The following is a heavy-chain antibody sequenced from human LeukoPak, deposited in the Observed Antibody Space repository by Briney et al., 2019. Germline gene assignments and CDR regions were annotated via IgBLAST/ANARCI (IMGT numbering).Heavy chain of an antibody. V-gene: IGHV4-39*01. CDR1: GGSMSSSSYY. CDR3: ASPLGYCSSTDCYGDY. CDR2: IHYSGST. J-gene: IGHJ4*02. Sequence: KPSETLSLTCTVSGGSMSSSSYYWGRIRQPPGKGLEWIGSIHYSGSTYYNPSLESRVTISVDTSKNQFSLKLNSVTAADTAVYYCASPLGYCSSTDCYGDYWGQGTLVTVSS. D-gene: IGHD2-2*01.